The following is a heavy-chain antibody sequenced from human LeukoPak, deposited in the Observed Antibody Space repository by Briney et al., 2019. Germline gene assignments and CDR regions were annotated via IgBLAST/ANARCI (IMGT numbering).Heavy chain of an antibody. D-gene: IGHD1-26*01. CDR2: ISGSGDST. CDR3: ARALGWELLLGFDY. J-gene: IGHJ4*02. V-gene: IGHV3-23*01. Sequence: GGSLRLSCAASGFTFSNYAMTWVRQAPGKGLEWVSTISGSGDSTYYADSVKGRFTISRDDSKNTLYLQMNSLRAEDTALYYCARALGWELLLGFDYWGQGTLVTVSS. CDR1: GFTFSNYA.